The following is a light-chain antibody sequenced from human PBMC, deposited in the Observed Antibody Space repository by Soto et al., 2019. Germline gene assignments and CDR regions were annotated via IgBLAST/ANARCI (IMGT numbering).Light chain of an antibody. J-gene: IGKJ1*01. CDR2: DAS. Sequence: DIQITQSPSTLSASVAGRVTITCRASQSISSWLAWYQHKPGKAPKLLIYDASSLESGVPSRFSGSGSGTEFTLTISSLQPDDFATYYCQQYYSYSWTFGQGTKVDIK. CDR1: QSISSW. V-gene: IGKV1-5*01. CDR3: QQYYSYSWT.